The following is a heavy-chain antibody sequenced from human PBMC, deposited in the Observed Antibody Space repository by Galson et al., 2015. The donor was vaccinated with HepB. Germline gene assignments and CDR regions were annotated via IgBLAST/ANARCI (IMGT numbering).Heavy chain of an antibody. CDR3: AREGYGSGSYYND. CDR1: GGTFSSYA. D-gene: IGHD3-10*01. V-gene: IGHV1-69*06. CDR2: IIPIFGTA. Sequence: SVKVSCKASGGTFSSYAISWVRQAPGQGLEWMGGIIPIFGTANYAQKFQGRVTITADKSTSTAYMELSSLRSEDTAVYYCAREGYGSGSYYNDWGQGTLVTVSS. J-gene: IGHJ4*02.